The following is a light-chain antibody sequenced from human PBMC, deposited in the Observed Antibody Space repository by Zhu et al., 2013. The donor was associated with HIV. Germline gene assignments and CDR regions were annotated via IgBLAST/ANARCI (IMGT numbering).Light chain of an antibody. J-gene: IGKJ1*01. CDR2: LAS. V-gene: IGKV1-17*02. CDR3: LQHYRYPRT. Sequence: DIQMTQSPSSLSASVGDRVTITCRASQGISSYLAWYQQKPGKAPKRLIYLASNLQSGVPFRFSGRGSGTEFILTIDNLQPEDSATYYCLQHYRYPRTFGQGT. CDR1: QGISSY.